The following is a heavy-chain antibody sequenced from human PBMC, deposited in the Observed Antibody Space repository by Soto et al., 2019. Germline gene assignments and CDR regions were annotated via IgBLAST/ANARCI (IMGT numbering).Heavy chain of an antibody. V-gene: IGHV4-4*02. D-gene: IGHD3-10*02. Sequence: SETLSLTCAVSAGSISSSNWWSWVRQPPGKGLEWIGDIYHSGSTIYNPSLKSRVTISVDKSKNQISQKLSSETAADSAVYYCARESVFPRFDTGMDVWGQGTTVTVSS. CDR2: IYHSGST. J-gene: IGHJ6*02. CDR3: ARESVFPRFDTGMDV. CDR1: AGSISSSNW.